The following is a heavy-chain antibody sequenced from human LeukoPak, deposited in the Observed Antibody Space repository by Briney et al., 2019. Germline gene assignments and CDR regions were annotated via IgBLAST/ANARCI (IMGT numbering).Heavy chain of an antibody. CDR1: GFTFSSYW. V-gene: IGHV3-7*01. J-gene: IGHJ4*02. CDR2: IKQDGSEK. D-gene: IGHD3-3*01. Sequence: GGSLRLSCAASGFTFSSYWMIWVRQAPGKGLEWVANIKQDGSEKYYVDSVKGRFTISRDNAKNSLYLQMNSLRAEDTAVYYCARDVHDFWSGYSEYYFDYWGQGTRVTVSS. CDR3: ARDVHDFWSGYSEYYFDY.